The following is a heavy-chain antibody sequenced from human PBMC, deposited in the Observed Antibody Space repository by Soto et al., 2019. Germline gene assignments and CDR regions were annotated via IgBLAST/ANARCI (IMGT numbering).Heavy chain of an antibody. CDR2: IYYSGST. Sequence: SETLSLTCTVSGGSISSDDCYWSWIRQPKGKGLEWSGYIYYSGSTNYNPSLNSRVTISVDTSKNQFSLKLSSVTAADTAVYYCARDPTTYYYYGMDVWGQGTTVTVSS. CDR3: ARDPTTYYYYGMDV. V-gene: IGHV4-30-4*01. D-gene: IGHD4-17*01. CDR1: GGSISSDDCY. J-gene: IGHJ6*02.